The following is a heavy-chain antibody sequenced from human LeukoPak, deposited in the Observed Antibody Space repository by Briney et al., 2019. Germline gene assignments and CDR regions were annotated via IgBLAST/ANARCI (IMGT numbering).Heavy chain of an antibody. J-gene: IGHJ3*02. Sequence: ASVKVSCKASGYTFTTYAMNWVRQATGQGLEWMGWMNPNSGNTGYAQKFQGRVTMTRNTSISTAYMELSSLRSEDTAVYYCARSDSVGARAFDIWGQGTMVTVSS. CDR1: GYTFTTYA. CDR3: ARSDSVGARAFDI. CDR2: MNPNSGNT. V-gene: IGHV1-8*02. D-gene: IGHD1-26*01.